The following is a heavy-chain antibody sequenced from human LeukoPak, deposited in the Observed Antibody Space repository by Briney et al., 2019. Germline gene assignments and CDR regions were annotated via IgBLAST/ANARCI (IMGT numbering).Heavy chain of an antibody. CDR2: IYYSGST. D-gene: IGHD3-10*01. CDR3: ARTLWSYYFDY. Sequence: SETLSLTCTVSGGSISSYYWSWIRQPPGKGLEWIGYIYYSGSTNYNPSLKSRVTISVDTSKNQSSLKLSSVTAADTAVYYCARTLWSYYFDYWGQGTLVTVSS. V-gene: IGHV4-59*01. CDR1: GGSISSYY. J-gene: IGHJ4*02.